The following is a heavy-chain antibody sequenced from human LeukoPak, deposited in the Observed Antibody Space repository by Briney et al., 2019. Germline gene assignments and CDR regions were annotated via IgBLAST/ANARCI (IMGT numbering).Heavy chain of an antibody. D-gene: IGHD6-19*01. V-gene: IGHV3-33*01. CDR1: GFTFSSYG. CDR2: IWYDGSNK. Sequence: PGRSLRLSCAASGFTFSSYGMHWVRQAPGKGLEWVAVIWYDGSNKYYADSVKGRFTISRDNSKNTLYLQMNSLRAEDTAVYYCAAPGYSSGWDGGLDPWGQGTLDTVSS. J-gene: IGHJ5*02. CDR3: AAPGYSSGWDGGLDP.